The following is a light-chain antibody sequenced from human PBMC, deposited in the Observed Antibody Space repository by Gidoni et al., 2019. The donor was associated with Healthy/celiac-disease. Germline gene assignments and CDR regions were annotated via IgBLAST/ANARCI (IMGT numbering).Light chain of an antibody. J-gene: IGKJ4*01. CDR1: QSVSSN. CDR2: GAS. Sequence: VITQSPATLSVSPGGRPTLSCRASQSVSSNLSWYQQKPAQAPRLLIYGASTRVTGIPARCSGSGSGREFTLTISSLQSEDFAVNYCQQYNDWPLLTFGGGTKVEIK. CDR3: QQYNDWPLLT. V-gene: IGKV3-15*01.